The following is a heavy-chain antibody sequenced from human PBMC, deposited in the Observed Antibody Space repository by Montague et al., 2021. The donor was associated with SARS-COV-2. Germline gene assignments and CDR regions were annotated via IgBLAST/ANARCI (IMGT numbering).Heavy chain of an antibody. J-gene: IGHJ6*02. CDR2: ISSSGGGSTK. V-gene: IGHV3-48*03. D-gene: IGHD2-21*01. Sequence: SRRLSCDASGFIFSSYEMNWVRQAPGKGLEWISYISSSGGGSTKHYTDSVKGRFTISRDNAKNSLYLQMNSLRVEDTAIYYCARDRDWDDWCGMDVWGQGTTVTVSS. CDR3: ARDRDWDDWCGMDV. CDR1: GFIFSSYE.